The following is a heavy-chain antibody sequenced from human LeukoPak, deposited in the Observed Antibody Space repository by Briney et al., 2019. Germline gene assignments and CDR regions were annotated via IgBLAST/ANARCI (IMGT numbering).Heavy chain of an antibody. CDR3: ARRNDFDI. CDR1: GCSVTGYH. V-gene: IGHV4-4*08. J-gene: IGHJ3*02. CDR2: IYSSGNT. Sequence: SETQAPACTVSGCSVTGYHWSWIRQPPGQGLEWIGYIYSSGNTEYKTSLKSRVTISADTSKNQFSSKQTSVTAADTAIYSCARRNDFDIWSQGTMVTVSS.